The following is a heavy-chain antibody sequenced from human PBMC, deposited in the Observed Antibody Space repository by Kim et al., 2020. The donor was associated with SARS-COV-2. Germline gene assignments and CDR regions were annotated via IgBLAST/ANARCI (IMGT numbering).Heavy chain of an antibody. Sequence: QKLQGRVTMTTDTAASTAYMELRSLRSDDTAVYYCARDRIAAAGSGWFDPWGQGTLVTVSS. V-gene: IGHV1-18*01. D-gene: IGHD6-13*01. J-gene: IGHJ5*02. CDR3: ARDRIAAAGSGWFDP.